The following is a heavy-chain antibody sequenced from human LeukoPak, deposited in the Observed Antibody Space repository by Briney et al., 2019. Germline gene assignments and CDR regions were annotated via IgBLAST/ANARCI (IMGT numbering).Heavy chain of an antibody. D-gene: IGHD3-16*02. J-gene: IGHJ4*02. CDR3: ARYPSINRSYRHSLFDY. CDR1: GGSISSSSYY. Sequence: SETLSLTCTVSGGSISSSSYYWGWIRQPPGKGLEWIGSIYYSGSTYYNPSLKSRVTISVGTSKNQFSLKLSSVTAADTAVYYCARYPSINRSYRHSLFDYWGQGTLVTVSS. CDR2: IYYSGST. V-gene: IGHV4-39*07.